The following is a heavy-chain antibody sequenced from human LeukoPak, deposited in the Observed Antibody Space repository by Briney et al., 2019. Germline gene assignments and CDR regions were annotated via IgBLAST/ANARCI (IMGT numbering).Heavy chain of an antibody. D-gene: IGHD2-21*01. V-gene: IGHV3-7*03. CDR1: GFIFSSYA. Sequence: PGGSLRLSCAASGFIFSSYAMSWVRQAPGKGLEWVANIKQDGSEKYYVDSLKGRFTISRDNAKNSLYLQMNSLRAEDTAVYYCARPSCGGNCYSPPDYWGQGTLVTVSS. CDR2: IKQDGSEK. J-gene: IGHJ4*02. CDR3: ARPSCGGNCYSPPDY.